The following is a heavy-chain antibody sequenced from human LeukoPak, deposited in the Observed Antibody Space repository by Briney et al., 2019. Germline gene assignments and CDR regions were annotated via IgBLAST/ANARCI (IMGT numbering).Heavy chain of an antibody. V-gene: IGHV6-1*01. CDR3: ARDRFGVGPIADWFDP. CDR1: GDIVSSNSAA. CDR2: TYYRSKWYN. J-gene: IGHJ5*02. Sequence: RSQTLSLTCAISGDIVSSNSAAWNWIRQSPSRGLEWLGRTYYRSKWYNDYAVSVKSRMTINSDTSKNQFSLQLNSVTPEDTAFYYCARDRFGVGPIADWFDPWGQGTLVTVSS. D-gene: IGHD1-26*01.